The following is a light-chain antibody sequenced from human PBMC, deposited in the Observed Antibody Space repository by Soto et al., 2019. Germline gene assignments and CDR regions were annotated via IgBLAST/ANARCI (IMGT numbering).Light chain of an antibody. Sequence: EIMLTQSPGTLSLSAGERATLSCRASQSVSSTCLAWYQQRPGQAPRLLIFGASSRATGIPDRFSGSGSGTDFTLTIRRLEPEDFAVHYCQQYRSSPATFGQGTKVEIK. CDR1: QSVSSTC. J-gene: IGKJ1*01. V-gene: IGKV3-20*01. CDR2: GAS. CDR3: QQYRSSPAT.